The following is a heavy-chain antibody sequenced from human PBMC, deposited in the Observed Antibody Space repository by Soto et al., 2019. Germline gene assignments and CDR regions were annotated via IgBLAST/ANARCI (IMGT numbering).Heavy chain of an antibody. CDR3: ARGPSTVTTPTTLRFDP. D-gene: IGHD4-17*01. Sequence: PSETLSLTCAVYGGSFSGYYWSWIRQPPGKGLERIGEINHSGSTNYNPSLKSRVTISVDTSKNQFSLKLSSVTAADTSVYYCARGPSTVTTPTTLRFDPWGQGTLVTVSS. CDR1: GGSFSGYY. CDR2: INHSGST. J-gene: IGHJ5*02. V-gene: IGHV4-34*01.